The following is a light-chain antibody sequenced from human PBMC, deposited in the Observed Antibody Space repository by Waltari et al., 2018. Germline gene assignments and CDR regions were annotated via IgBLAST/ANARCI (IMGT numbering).Light chain of an antibody. CDR1: QDISRW. Sequence: DIQMTQSPSSLSASVGDRVIITCRASQDISRWLAWYQQTPGKAPKFLIYDASTLQSGVPSRFSGTVSGTEFTLTISSLQPEDFATYYCQHGNTFPLTFGGGTKVEIK. CDR2: DAS. CDR3: QHGNTFPLT. J-gene: IGKJ4*01. V-gene: IGKV1-12*01.